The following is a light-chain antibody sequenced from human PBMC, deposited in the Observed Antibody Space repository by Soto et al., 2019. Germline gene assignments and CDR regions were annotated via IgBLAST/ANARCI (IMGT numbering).Light chain of an antibody. CDR2: STN. J-gene: IGLJ3*02. CDR3: VLHMGSGIGV. CDR1: SGSVSTSYY. Sequence: QAVVTQEPSFSVSPGGTVTLTCGLSSGSVSTSYYPSWYQQTPGQAPRTLIYSTNTRSSGVPDRFSGSILGNKAALTITGAQADDESDYYCVLHMGSGIGVFGGGTQLTVL. V-gene: IGLV8-61*01.